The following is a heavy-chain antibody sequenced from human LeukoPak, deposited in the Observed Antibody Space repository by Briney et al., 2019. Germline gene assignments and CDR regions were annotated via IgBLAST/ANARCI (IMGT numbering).Heavy chain of an antibody. Sequence: GGSLRLSCAASGFTFSSYAMSWVRQAPGKGLGWVSGISGSGGSTYYADSVKGRFTISRDNSKNTLYLQMNSLRGEDTAVYYCAKKTTFWSGYYDYWGQGTLVTVSS. CDR2: ISGSGGST. CDR3: AKKTTFWSGYYDY. CDR1: GFTFSSYA. V-gene: IGHV3-23*01. D-gene: IGHD3-3*01. J-gene: IGHJ4*02.